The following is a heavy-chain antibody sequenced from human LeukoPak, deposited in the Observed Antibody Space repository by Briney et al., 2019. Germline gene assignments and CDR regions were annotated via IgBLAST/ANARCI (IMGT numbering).Heavy chain of an antibody. CDR3: ARHMESLVVPGDAFDI. D-gene: IGHD2-2*01. Sequence: SVKVSCKASGGTFSSYAISWVRQAPGQGLEWMGGIIPIFGTANYAQKFQGRVTITTDESTSTAYMELSSLRSEDTAVYYCARHMESLVVPGDAFDIWGQGTMVTVSS. V-gene: IGHV1-69*05. CDR1: GGTFSSYA. CDR2: IIPIFGTA. J-gene: IGHJ3*02.